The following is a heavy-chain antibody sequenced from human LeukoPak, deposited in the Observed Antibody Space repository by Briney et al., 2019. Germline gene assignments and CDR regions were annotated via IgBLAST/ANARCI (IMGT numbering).Heavy chain of an antibody. D-gene: IGHD2-21*02. CDR3: AREQGDYSFDY. CDR2: TWFDGSNI. V-gene: IGHV3-33*01. CDR1: GFTFSNYG. Sequence: GGSLRLSCVASGFTFSNYGMHWVRQAPGKGLEWVAITWFDGSNIYYGDSVKGRFTISRDNSKNTLFLQMNSLRAEDTGIYFCAREQGDYSFDYWGRGTLVTVSS. J-gene: IGHJ4*02.